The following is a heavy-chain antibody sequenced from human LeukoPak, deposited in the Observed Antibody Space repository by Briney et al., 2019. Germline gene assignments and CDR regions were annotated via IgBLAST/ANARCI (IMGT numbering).Heavy chain of an antibody. J-gene: IGHJ4*02. Sequence: ASVKVSCKASGYTFTSYYMHWVRQAPGKGLEWMGGFDPEDGETIYAQKFQGRVTMTEDTSTDTAYMELSSLRSEDTAVYYCATVLYSSSWTFDYWGQGTLVTVSS. CDR1: GYTFTSYY. D-gene: IGHD6-13*01. CDR2: FDPEDGET. V-gene: IGHV1-24*01. CDR3: ATVLYSSSWTFDY.